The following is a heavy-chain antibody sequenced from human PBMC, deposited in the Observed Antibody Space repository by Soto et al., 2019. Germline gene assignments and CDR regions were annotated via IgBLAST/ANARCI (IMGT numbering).Heavy chain of an antibody. CDR2: FDPEDGET. V-gene: IGHV1-24*01. CDR1: GYTLTELS. CDR3: ATAETRPDYGDYDYYYYYYMAV. Sequence: ASVKVSCKVSGYTLTELSMHWVRQAPGKGLEWMGGFDPEDGETIYAQKFQGRVTMTEDTSTDTAYMELSSLRSEDTAVYYCATAETRPDYGDYDYYYYYYMAVCGKGTTVTVSS. J-gene: IGHJ6*03. D-gene: IGHD4-17*01.